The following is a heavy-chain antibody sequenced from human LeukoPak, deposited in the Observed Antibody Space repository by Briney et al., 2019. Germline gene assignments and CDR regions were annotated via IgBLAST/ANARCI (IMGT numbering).Heavy chain of an antibody. CDR3: ARVVVATNYYYYYYMDV. J-gene: IGHJ6*03. CDR2: IIPIFGTA. CDR1: GCTFSSYA. D-gene: IGHD5-12*01. V-gene: IGHV1-69*05. Sequence: ASVKVSCKASGCTFSSYAISWVRQAPGQGLEWMGGIIPIFGTANYAQKFQGRVTITTDESTSTAYMELSSLRSEDTSVYYCARVVVATNYYYYYYMDVWGKGTTVTVSS.